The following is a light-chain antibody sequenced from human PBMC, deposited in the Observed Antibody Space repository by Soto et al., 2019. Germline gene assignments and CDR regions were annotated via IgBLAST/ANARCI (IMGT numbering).Light chain of an antibody. Sequence: QSVLTQPPSASGTPGQRVTISCSGSSSNIGSNNVNWYQQFPGTPPKLLIYNNNQRPSGVPDRFSGSKTGTSASLAISGLQFEDEAHYYCAAWDDSLKGPVFGGGTQLTVL. CDR2: NNN. CDR3: AAWDDSLKGPV. V-gene: IGLV1-44*01. J-gene: IGLJ3*02. CDR1: SSNIGSNN.